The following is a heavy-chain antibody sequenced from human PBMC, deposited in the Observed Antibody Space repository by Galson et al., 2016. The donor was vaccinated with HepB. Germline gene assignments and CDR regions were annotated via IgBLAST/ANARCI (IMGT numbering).Heavy chain of an antibody. Sequence: SLRLSCAASGFSVISNYMRWVRQAPGKGLEWVSLIERGGSAQYADSVKGRFTISSDNSNNMVWLQMNSLRAEDTAVYYCAKDHWGGFGPDAFHIWGQGTVVTVSS. V-gene: IGHV3-53*01. CDR2: IERGGSA. J-gene: IGHJ3*02. CDR3: AKDHWGGFGPDAFHI. CDR1: GFSVISNY. D-gene: IGHD2-21*01.